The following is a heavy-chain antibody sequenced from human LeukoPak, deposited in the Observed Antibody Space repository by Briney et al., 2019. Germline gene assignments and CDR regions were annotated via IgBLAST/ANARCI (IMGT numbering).Heavy chain of an antibody. CDR3: VREGRSSGWNVFDY. D-gene: IGHD6-19*01. CDR1: ESPFSTSW. CDR2: INSDGSII. Sequence: PGGSLGFSGAASESPFSTSWMPWVRKAQGKGLVWASRINSDGSIINYADSVKGRFAISRDNAKNTLYLQMNSLRAEDTAVFYCVREGRSSGWNVFDYWGQGTPVTVSS. V-gene: IGHV3-74*01. J-gene: IGHJ4*02.